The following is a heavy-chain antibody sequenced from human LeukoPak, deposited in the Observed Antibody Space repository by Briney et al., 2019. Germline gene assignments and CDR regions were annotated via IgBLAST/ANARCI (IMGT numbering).Heavy chain of an antibody. Sequence: SETLSLTCNVSGVSVSTSHWNWIRQRPGKGLEWIGCLSYTGKTDYNPSLKSRVSISLGSSNNHFSLKLTSVTAADTAVYYCSEGYFEPFDHWGQGILVTVSS. CDR3: SEGYFEPFDH. V-gene: IGHV4-59*02. CDR1: GVSVSTSH. CDR2: LSYTGKT. D-gene: IGHD2/OR15-2a*01. J-gene: IGHJ4*02.